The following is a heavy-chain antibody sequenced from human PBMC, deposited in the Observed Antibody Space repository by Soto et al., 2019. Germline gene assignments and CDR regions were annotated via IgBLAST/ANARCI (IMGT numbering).Heavy chain of an antibody. CDR1: GFAFSSYA. V-gene: IGHV3-23*01. Sequence: PGGSLRLSCAASGFAFSSYAMSWVRKTPGEGLEWVSAISGGGYRTYYADSVKGRFTVSRDSSKSTLFLQMNSLRAEDTAVYYCAYRAAEESWCSSANCFLTAFDLWGQGTMVTVSS. D-gene: IGHD2-2*01. CDR3: AYRAAEESWCSSANCFLTAFDL. CDR2: ISGGGYRT. J-gene: IGHJ3*01.